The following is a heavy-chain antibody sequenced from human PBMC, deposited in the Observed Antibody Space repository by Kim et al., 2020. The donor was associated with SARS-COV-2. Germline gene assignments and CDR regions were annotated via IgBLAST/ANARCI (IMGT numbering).Heavy chain of an antibody. CDR2: ITETSGER. CDR1: GFTFSSYV. Sequence: GGSLRLSCAGYGFTFSSYVMSWVRQAPGKGLEWVSTITETSGERFYEDSVRGRFTISRDDSRNTLYLKMNSLRAEDTAVYYCARKGGQQPGRPGNYFDDWGQGTLVTVSS. CDR3: ARKGGQQPGRPGNYFDD. D-gene: IGHD6-13*01. J-gene: IGHJ4*02. V-gene: IGHV3-23*01.